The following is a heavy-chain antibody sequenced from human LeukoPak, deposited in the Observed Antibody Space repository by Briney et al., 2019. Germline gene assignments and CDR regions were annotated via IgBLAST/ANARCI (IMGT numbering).Heavy chain of an antibody. CDR2: ISYDGSNK. CDR1: GFTFSSYG. Sequence: GRSLRLSCAASGFTFSSYGMHWVRQAPGKGLEWVAVISYDGSNKYYADSVKGRFTISRDNSKNTLYLQMNSLRAEDTAVYYCAKTYSGYGSDDYWGEGTLVTVSS. J-gene: IGHJ4*02. D-gene: IGHD5-12*01. CDR3: AKTYSGYGSDDY. V-gene: IGHV3-30*18.